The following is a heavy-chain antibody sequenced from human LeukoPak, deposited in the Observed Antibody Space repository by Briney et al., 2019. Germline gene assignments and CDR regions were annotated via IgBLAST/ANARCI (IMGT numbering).Heavy chain of an antibody. J-gene: IGHJ5*02. V-gene: IGHV1-69*04. D-gene: IGHD4-17*01. CDR3: ARDVTVTTKGWFDP. Sequence: GASVKVSCKASGGTFSSYAISWVRQAPGQGLEWMGRIIPILGIANYAQKFQGRVTITADKSTSTAYMELSSLRSEDTAVYYCARDVTVTTKGWFDPWGQGTLVTVSS. CDR1: GGTFSSYA. CDR2: IIPILGIA.